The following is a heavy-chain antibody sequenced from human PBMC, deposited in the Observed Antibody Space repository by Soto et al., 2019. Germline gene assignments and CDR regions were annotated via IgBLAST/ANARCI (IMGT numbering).Heavy chain of an antibody. CDR1: GFSLTTKGVG. J-gene: IGHJ3*02. CDR3: AHVTITYGGAIGDEAFDI. CDR2: IYWDNDK. V-gene: IGHV2-5*02. D-gene: IGHD3-16*02. Sequence: QITLKESGPTMVQPTQTLTLTCDFSGFSLTTKGVGVGWIRQPPGEALEWVAVIYWDNDKRYSPSLQSRLTINKDTSKNQVVLSMINMDPVDTATYFCAHVTITYGGAIGDEAFDIWGPGTMVIVSS.